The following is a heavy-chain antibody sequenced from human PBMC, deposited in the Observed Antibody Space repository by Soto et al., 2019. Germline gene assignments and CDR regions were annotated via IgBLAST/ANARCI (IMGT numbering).Heavy chain of an antibody. CDR3: ARVIPGAEAWFDP. D-gene: IGHD2-2*01. CDR1: GNTFTNFG. Sequence: VASVKVSCKASGNTFTNFGVTWVRQAPGQGLEWMGWISAYTDDPNYAQKFQGRVTMTIDTSTSTAYLDLRSLTSDDTAVYYCARVIPGAEAWFDPRGQGTLVTVSS. CDR2: ISAYTDDP. V-gene: IGHV1-18*01. J-gene: IGHJ5*02.